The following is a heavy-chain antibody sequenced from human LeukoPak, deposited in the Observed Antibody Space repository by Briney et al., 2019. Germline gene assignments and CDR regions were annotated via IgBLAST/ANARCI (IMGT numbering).Heavy chain of an antibody. CDR1: AGSLSYYY. Sequence: PSETLSLTCTVSAGSLSYYYWSWIRQPPGKGLEWIGYIYYSGTTNYNPSLKSRVTISVDTSKNQFSLKVTSVTAADTAVYYCARHSYSSAWYVDYWGQGTLVTVSS. CDR3: ARHSYSSAWYVDY. CDR2: IYYSGTT. J-gene: IGHJ4*02. V-gene: IGHV4-59*08. D-gene: IGHD6-19*01.